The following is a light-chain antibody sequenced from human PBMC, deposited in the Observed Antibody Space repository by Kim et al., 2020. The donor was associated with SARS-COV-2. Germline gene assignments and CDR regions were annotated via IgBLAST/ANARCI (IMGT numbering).Light chain of an antibody. V-gene: IGLV2-11*01. J-gene: IGLJ2*01. CDR1: GSDVGAYNY. CDR2: DVT. CDR3: CSYAGGYTHVL. Sequence: QSALTQPRSVSGSPGQSVSISCTGTGSDVGAYNYVSWYQQHPGEAPKLMIYDVTKRPSGVTDRFSGSKSGNTASLTISGLQTEDEADYYCCSYAGGYTHVLFGEGTHLTFL.